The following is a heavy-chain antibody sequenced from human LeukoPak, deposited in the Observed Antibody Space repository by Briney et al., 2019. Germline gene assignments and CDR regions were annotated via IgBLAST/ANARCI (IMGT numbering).Heavy chain of an antibody. CDR3: ASGIAAPGGDY. CDR2: ISSSSSTI. CDR1: GFSVSSNY. J-gene: IGHJ4*02. Sequence: PGGSLRLSCAASGFSVSSNYMNWVRQAPGKGLEWVSYISSSSSTIYYADSVKGRFTISRDNAKNSLYLQMNSLRAEDTAVYYCASGIAAPGGDYWGQGTLVTVSS. D-gene: IGHD6-6*01. V-gene: IGHV3-48*01.